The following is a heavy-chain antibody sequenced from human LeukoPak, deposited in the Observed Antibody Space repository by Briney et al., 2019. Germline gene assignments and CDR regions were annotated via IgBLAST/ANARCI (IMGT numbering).Heavy chain of an antibody. CDR3: ATPTSSSWSYEFDY. V-gene: IGHV1-24*01. CDR1: GYTLTELS. Sequence: ASVKVSCKVSGYTLTELSIHWVRQAPGKGLEWMGGFDPEDGETIYAQKFQGRVTMTEDTSTDTAYMELSSLRSEDTAVYYCATPTSSSWSYEFDYWGQGTLVTVSS. D-gene: IGHD6-13*01. CDR2: FDPEDGET. J-gene: IGHJ4*02.